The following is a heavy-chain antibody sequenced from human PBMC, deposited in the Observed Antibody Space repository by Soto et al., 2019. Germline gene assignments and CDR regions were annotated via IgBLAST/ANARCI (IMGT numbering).Heavy chain of an antibody. J-gene: IGHJ5*02. CDR2: IYYSGST. D-gene: IGHD3-10*01. Sequence: PSETLSLTCTVSGGSISSYHWSWIRQPPGKGLEWIGYIYYSGSTNYNPSLKSRVTISVDTSKNQFSLKLSSVTAADTAVYYCARDPNGSGSYYNWFDPWGQGTLVTVSS. CDR1: GGSISSYH. CDR3: ARDPNGSGSYYNWFDP. V-gene: IGHV4-59*01.